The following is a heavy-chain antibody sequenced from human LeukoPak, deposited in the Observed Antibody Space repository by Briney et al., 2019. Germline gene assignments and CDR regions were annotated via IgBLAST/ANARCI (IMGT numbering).Heavy chain of an antibody. CDR2: INHSGST. Sequence: SETLSLTCAVYGGSFSGYYWSWIRQPPGKGLEWIGEINHSGSTNYNPSLKSRVTISVDTSKNQFSLKLSSVTAADTAVYYCARAYYYDSSGYYLGLDYWGQGTLVTVSS. CDR3: ARAYYYDSSGYYLGLDY. D-gene: IGHD3-22*01. CDR1: GGSFSGYY. V-gene: IGHV4-34*01. J-gene: IGHJ4*02.